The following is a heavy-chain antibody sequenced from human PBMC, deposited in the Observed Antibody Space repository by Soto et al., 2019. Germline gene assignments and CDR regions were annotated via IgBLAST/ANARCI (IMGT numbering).Heavy chain of an antibody. J-gene: IGHJ4*02. V-gene: IGHV3-33*01. CDR2: IWYDGSNK. Sequence: QVQLVESGGGVVQPGRSLRLSCAASGFKFSTYAMYWVRQAPGKGLEWVAVIWYDGSNKYYADSVKGRFTISRHNSKNTLYLQINSRRAEDTAVYYCARDLGGSPTGYSSGWPIDYWGQGTLVTVSS. CDR1: GFKFSTYA. CDR3: ARDLGGSPTGYSSGWPIDY. D-gene: IGHD6-19*01.